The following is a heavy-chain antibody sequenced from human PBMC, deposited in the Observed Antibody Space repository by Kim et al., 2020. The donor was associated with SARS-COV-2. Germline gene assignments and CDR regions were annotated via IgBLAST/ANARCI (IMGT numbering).Heavy chain of an antibody. D-gene: IGHD3-3*01. V-gene: IGHV3-11*06. CDR3: ARRITIFGVVIRSTDAFDI. Sequence: GRFTTSRDNAKNSLYLQMNSLRAEDTAVYYCARRITIFGVVIRSTDAFDIWGQGTMVTVSS. J-gene: IGHJ3*02.